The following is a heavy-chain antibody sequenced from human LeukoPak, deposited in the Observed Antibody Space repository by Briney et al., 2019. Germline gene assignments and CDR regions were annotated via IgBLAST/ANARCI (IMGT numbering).Heavy chain of an antibody. CDR3: ATDRPGRAYYYYGMDV. J-gene: IGHJ6*02. V-gene: IGHV1-24*01. CDR1: GYTLTELS. Sequence: ASVKVSCKVSGYTLTELSMHWVRQAPGKGLEWMGGFDPEGSETIYAQKFQGRVTMTEDTSTDTAYMELSSLRSEDTAVYYCATDRPGRAYYYYGMDVWGQGTTVTVSS. CDR2: FDPEGSET.